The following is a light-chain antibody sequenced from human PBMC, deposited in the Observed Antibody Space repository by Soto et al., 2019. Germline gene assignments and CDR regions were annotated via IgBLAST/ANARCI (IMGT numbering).Light chain of an antibody. CDR3: QQSSNIPYT. CDR2: AAS. V-gene: IGKV1-39*01. CDR1: QTISSY. Sequence: DIQMTQSQSSLSASVGDRVTITCRASQTISSYLNWYQQNPGKAPKLLIYAASSLQSGVQSRFSGSGSGTDFTLTISSLQPEDFATYYCQQSSNIPYTFGQGTKLEIK. J-gene: IGKJ2*01.